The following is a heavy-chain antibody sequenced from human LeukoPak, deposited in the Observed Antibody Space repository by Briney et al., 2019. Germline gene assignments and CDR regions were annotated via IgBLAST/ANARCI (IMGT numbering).Heavy chain of an antibody. D-gene: IGHD3-10*01. CDR3: VKGEMAMLRGVHAD. Sequence: GGSLRLSCSASGLPFRTYAMHWVRQAPGKGLEFVSAISKGGFTTYYADSVKGRFTISRDNSRNILSLQMSSLRPDDTAVYYCVKGEMAMLRGVHADWGQGTLVTVSS. J-gene: IGHJ4*02. CDR2: ISKGGFTT. V-gene: IGHV3-64D*09. CDR1: GLPFRTYA.